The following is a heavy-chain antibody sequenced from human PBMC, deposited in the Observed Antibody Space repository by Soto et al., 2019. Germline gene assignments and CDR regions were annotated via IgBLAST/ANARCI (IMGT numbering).Heavy chain of an antibody. D-gene: IGHD2-15*01. CDR1: GGTFSSYA. CDR3: ARESVEVVAATTLSFYGMDV. CDR2: IIPIFGTA. J-gene: IGHJ6*02. Sequence: SVKVSCKASGGTFSSYAISWVRQAPGQGLEWMGGIIPIFGTANYAQKFQGRVTITADKSTGTAYMELSSLRSEDTAVYYCARESVEVVAATTLSFYGMDVWGQGTTVTVSS. V-gene: IGHV1-69*06.